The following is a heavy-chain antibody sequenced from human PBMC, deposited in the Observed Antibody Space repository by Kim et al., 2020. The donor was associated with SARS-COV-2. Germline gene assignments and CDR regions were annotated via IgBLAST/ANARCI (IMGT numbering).Heavy chain of an antibody. Sequence: DSVKGRFTTARGDSKNTLYLQMNSLRAEDSAVYYCAKDRPPDGRWPCDSWGQGTLVTVSS. D-gene: IGHD2-15*01. CDR3: AKDRPPDGRWPCDS. J-gene: IGHJ4*02. V-gene: IGHV3-23*01.